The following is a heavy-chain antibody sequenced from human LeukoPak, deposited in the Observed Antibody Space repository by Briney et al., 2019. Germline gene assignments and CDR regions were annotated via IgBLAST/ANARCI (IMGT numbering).Heavy chain of an antibody. V-gene: IGHV4-4*09. CDR2: IYSNENT. J-gene: IGHJ4*02. CDR3: ARQAYYSESGSWTGFDY. Sequence: SETLSLTCTVSGCSINSYYWSWIRQPPGKGLEWIGYIYSNENTNYNPSLKSRVTMSVDTSKNQFSLRLSSVTAADTAVYYCARQAYYSESGSWTGFDYWGQGTLVPVSS. CDR1: GCSINSYY. D-gene: IGHD3-10*01.